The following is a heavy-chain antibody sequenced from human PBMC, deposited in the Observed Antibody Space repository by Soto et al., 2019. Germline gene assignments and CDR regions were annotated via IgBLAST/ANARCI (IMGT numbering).Heavy chain of an antibody. V-gene: IGHV3-48*04. CDR2: INAPGETK. Sequence: EVQLVESGGGLVQPGGSLRLSCAASGFTFSNYGMNWARQAPGRGLEWVTHINAPGETKSYSDSVKGRFTISRDDAKNLLYLQMNSLTTDDTAVYYCARDPEGIDDFDYWGQGTLVTVSS. CDR3: ARDPEGIDDFDY. CDR1: GFTFSNYG. J-gene: IGHJ4*02. D-gene: IGHD2-21*01.